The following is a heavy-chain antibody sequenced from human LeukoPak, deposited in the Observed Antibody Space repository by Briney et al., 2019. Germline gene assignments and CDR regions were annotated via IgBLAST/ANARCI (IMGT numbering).Heavy chain of an antibody. V-gene: IGHV3-21*01. D-gene: IGHD3-22*01. CDR3: TRDQYYYDSGGYYVFDF. Sequence: GGSLRLSCAASGFTFSYYSMNWVRQAPGKGLEWVSSITSTSRNTYYADSVKGRFTISRDDAKNSPYLQMNSLRAEDTAVYYCTRDQYYYDSGGYYVFDFWGQGTLVTVSS. CDR2: ITSTSRNT. CDR1: GFTFSYYS. J-gene: IGHJ4*02.